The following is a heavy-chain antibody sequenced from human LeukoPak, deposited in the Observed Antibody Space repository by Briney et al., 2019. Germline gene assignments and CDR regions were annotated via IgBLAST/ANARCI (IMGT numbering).Heavy chain of an antibody. CDR3: SRANRRRYRNFFDL. D-gene: IGHD3-16*02. J-gene: IGHJ5*02. CDR2: ISHSGTT. V-gene: IGHV4-34*01. Sequence: SETLSLTCAVSGGSFTAYYWNWIRQPPGKGLEWIGEISHSGTTNSNPSLKSRVTISVDTSKNQCSLKLSSVTAADTAVYYCSRANRRRYRNFFDLWGQGTLVTVSS. CDR1: GGSFTAYY.